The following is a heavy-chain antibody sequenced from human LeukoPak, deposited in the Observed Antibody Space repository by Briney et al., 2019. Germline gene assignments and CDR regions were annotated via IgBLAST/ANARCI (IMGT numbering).Heavy chain of an antibody. J-gene: IGHJ6*03. D-gene: IGHD4-17*01. CDR2: INPNSGGT. V-gene: IGHV1-2*02. Sequence: GASVKVSCKASGYTFTGYYMHWVRQAPGQGLEWMGWINPNSGGTNYAQKFQGRVTMTRDTSISTAYMELSRLRSDDTAVYYCASSPTVTTWGYMDVWGKGTTVTVSS. CDR1: GYTFTGYY. CDR3: ASSPTVTTWGYMDV.